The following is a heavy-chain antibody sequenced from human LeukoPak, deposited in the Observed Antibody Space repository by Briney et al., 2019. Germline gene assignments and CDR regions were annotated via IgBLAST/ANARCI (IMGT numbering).Heavy chain of an antibody. D-gene: IGHD3-3*01. Sequence: SETLSLTCTVSGGSISSGDYYSSWIRQPPGKGLEWIGYIYYSGSTYYNPSLKSRVAISIDTSTKQFSLKLRSVTAADTAVYYCARVYYEKSYFDYWGQGTLVTVSS. CDR2: IYYSGST. V-gene: IGHV4-30-4*08. CDR1: GGSISSGDYY. J-gene: IGHJ4*02. CDR3: ARVYYEKSYFDY.